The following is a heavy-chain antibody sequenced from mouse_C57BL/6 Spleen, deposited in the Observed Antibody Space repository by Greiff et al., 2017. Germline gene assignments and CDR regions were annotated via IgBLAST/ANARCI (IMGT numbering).Heavy chain of an antibody. D-gene: IGHD2-4*01. J-gene: IGHJ2*01. V-gene: IGHV1-52*01. CDR2: IDPSDSET. CDR3: ARCPDMIFDY. CDR1: GYTFTSYW. Sequence: QVQLKQPGAELVRPGSSVKLSCKASGYTFTSYWMHWVKQRPIQGLEWIGNIDPSDSETHYNQKFKDKATLTVDKSSSTAYMQLSSLTSEDSAVYYCARCPDMIFDYWGQGTTLTVSS.